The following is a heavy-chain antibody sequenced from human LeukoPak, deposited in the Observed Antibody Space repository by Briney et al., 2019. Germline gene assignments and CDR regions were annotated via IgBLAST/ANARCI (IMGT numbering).Heavy chain of an antibody. Sequence: AGGSMRLSCAVSGFTVSSNYMSWVSQAPGKGLEWVSVIYSGGSTYYADSVKGRFTISRDNSKNTLYLQMHSLRAEDTAVYYCARTLLVPGYYFDYWGQGTLVTVSS. CDR2: IYSGGST. J-gene: IGHJ4*02. V-gene: IGHV3-66*02. CDR1: GFTVSSNY. D-gene: IGHD6-6*01. CDR3: ARTLLVPGYYFDY.